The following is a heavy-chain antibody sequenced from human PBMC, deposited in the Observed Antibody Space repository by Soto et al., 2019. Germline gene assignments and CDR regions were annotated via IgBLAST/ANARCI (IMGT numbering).Heavy chain of an antibody. Sequence: GESLKISCKGSGYSFTSYWIGWVRQMPGKGLEWMGIIYPGDSDTRYSPSFQGQVTISADKSISPAYLQWSSLKASDTAMYYCARHGYCTNGVCYREPFDPWGQGTLVTVSS. CDR2: IYPGDSDT. J-gene: IGHJ5*02. CDR1: GYSFTSYW. D-gene: IGHD2-8*01. V-gene: IGHV5-51*01. CDR3: ARHGYCTNGVCYREPFDP.